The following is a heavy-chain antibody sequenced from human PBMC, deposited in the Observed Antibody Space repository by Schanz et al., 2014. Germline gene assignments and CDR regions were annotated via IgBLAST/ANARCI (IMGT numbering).Heavy chain of an antibody. J-gene: IGHJ4*02. V-gene: IGHV3-30*02. CDR1: GFTVSSNY. CDR3: ARDKGGYYPFDY. Sequence: VQLVESGGGLVQPGGSLRLSCAASGFTVSSNYMSWVRQAPGKGLEWVAFIRYDGSNNYYADSVKGRFTISRDNSKNTLYLQMNSLRAEDTAVYYCARDKGGYYPFDYWGQGTLVTVSS. D-gene: IGHD3-3*01. CDR2: IRYDGSNN.